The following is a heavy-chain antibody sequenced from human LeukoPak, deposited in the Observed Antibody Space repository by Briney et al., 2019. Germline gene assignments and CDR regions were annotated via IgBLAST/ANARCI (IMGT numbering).Heavy chain of an antibody. CDR1: GFTFSSYR. Sequence: PGGSLRLSCAASGFTFSSYRMNWVRQAPGKGLEWVSSISSSSSNIYSADSMKGRFTISRDNAKNSLYLQMNSLRAEDTAVYYCARGLGVPDAFDIWGQGTMVTVSS. V-gene: IGHV3-21*01. CDR2: ISSSSSNI. CDR3: ARGLGVPDAFDI. D-gene: IGHD1-26*01. J-gene: IGHJ3*02.